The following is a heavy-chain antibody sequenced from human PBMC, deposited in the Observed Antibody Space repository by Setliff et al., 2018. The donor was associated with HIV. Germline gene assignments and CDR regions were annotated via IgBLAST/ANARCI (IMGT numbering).Heavy chain of an antibody. CDR1: GFTFGSYT. D-gene: IGHD6-13*01. Sequence: PGGSLRLSCEGSGFTFGSYTMSWVRQAPGKGLEWLSVIYSGSGSTKYADSVKGRFTISRDNSKNTLYLQMNSLRAEDSAVYYCAREVAADGTYFDYWGQGALVTVS. J-gene: IGHJ4*01. CDR3: AREVAADGTYFDY. CDR2: IYSGSGST. V-gene: IGHV3-23*03.